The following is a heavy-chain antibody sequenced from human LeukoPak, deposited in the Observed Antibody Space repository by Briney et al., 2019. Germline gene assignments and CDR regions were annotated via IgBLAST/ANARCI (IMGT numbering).Heavy chain of an antibody. CDR1: GFSFSSYE. Sequence: GGSLRLSCAASGFSFSSYEMNWVRQAPGKGLEWISYISASGTLTHYADSVEGRFTISRDNSKNTLYLQINSLRAEDTAVYYCAKDHLPGIVVADRDYWGQGTLVTVSS. V-gene: IGHV3-48*03. CDR3: AKDHLPGIVVADRDY. D-gene: IGHD6-19*01. J-gene: IGHJ4*02. CDR2: ISASGTLT.